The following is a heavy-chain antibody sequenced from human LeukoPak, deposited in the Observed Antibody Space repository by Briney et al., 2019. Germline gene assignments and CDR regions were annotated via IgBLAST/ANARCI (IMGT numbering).Heavy chain of an antibody. CDR1: GFTFSSYG. J-gene: IGHJ4*02. CDR2: IWYDGSNK. D-gene: IGHD6-13*01. V-gene: IGHV3-33*08. Sequence: GGSLRLSCAASGFTFSSYGMHWVRQAPGKGLEWVAVIWYDGSNKYYADSVKGRFTISRDNSKNTLYLQMNSLRAEDTAVYYCARVRGSSSWYGGNDYWGQGTLVTVSS. CDR3: ARVRGSSSWYGGNDY.